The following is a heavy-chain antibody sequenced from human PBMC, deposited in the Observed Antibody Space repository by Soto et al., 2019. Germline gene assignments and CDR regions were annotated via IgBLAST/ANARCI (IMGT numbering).Heavy chain of an antibody. J-gene: IGHJ6*02. V-gene: IGHV3-33*01. Sequence: QVQLVESGGGVVQPGRSLRLSCAASGFTFSSYGRHWVRQAPGKGLEWVAVIWYDGSNKYYADSVKGRFTISRDNSKNTLELQMNSLRAEDTAVYYCARPIYAVAVAGTGGYYYGMDVWGQGTTVTVSS. CDR2: IWYDGSNK. CDR1: GFTFSSYG. D-gene: IGHD6-19*01. CDR3: ARPIYAVAVAGTGGYYYGMDV.